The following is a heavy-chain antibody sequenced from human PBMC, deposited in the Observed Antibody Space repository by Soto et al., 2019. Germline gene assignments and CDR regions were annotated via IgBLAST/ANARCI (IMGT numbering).Heavy chain of an antibody. J-gene: IGHJ4*02. V-gene: IGHV4-30-2*01. CDR1: SGSISSGGYS. CDR2: IYHSVST. CDR3: ARVADY. Sequence: QLQLQESGSGLVKPSQTLSLTCAVSSGSISSGGYSWSWIRQPPGQRLEWIAYIYHSVSTYYNQPLKSRVTISVDRSTNQFSRKLSSVTAADTAVYYCARVADYWGQGTLVTVSS.